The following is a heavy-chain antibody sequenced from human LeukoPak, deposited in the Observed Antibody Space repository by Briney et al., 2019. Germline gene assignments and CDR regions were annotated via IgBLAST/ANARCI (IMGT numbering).Heavy chain of an antibody. CDR3: ARRSYDGSGYYYVDY. J-gene: IGHJ4*02. Sequence: SETLSLTCTVSGGSISSYYWSWIRQPPGKELEWIGYIYYSGSTHYIPSLKSRVTISVDTSKNQFSLKLSSVTAADTAVYYCARRSYDGSGYYYVDYWGQGTLVTVSS. D-gene: IGHD3-22*01. CDR2: IYYSGST. CDR1: GGSISSYY. V-gene: IGHV4-59*08.